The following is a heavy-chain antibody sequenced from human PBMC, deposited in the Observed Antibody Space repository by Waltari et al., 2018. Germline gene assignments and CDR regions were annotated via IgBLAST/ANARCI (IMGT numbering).Heavy chain of an antibody. Sequence: EVQLVQSGAEVKKPGATVKISCKASGYTFTDYYMHWVHPAPGKGLEWMGRVDPEDGETIYAEKFQGRVTITADTSTDTAYMELSSLRSEDTAVYYCATDGKGYYYDSSGYRHDYWGQGTLVTVSS. CDR2: VDPEDGET. V-gene: IGHV1-69-2*01. CDR3: ATDGKGYYYDSSGYRHDY. D-gene: IGHD3-22*01. CDR1: GYTFTDYY. J-gene: IGHJ4*02.